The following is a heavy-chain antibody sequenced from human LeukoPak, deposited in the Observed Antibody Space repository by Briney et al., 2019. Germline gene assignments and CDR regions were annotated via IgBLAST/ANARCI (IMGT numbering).Heavy chain of an antibody. CDR2: MNPNSGNT. Sequence: GASVKVSCKASGYTFTSYDINWVRQATGQGLEWMGWMNPNSGNTGYAQKFQGRVTMTRNTSISTAYMERSSLRSEDTAVYYCARARAVMVYATWVHWFDPWGQGSLVTVSS. CDR1: GYTFTSYD. CDR3: ARARAVMVYATWVHWFDP. D-gene: IGHD2-8*01. V-gene: IGHV1-8*01. J-gene: IGHJ5*02.